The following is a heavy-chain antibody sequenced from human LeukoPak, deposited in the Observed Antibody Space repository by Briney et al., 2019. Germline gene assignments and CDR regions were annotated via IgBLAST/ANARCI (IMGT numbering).Heavy chain of an antibody. CDR3: ARATGGRRDGLILSHFDY. CDR1: GFTFSSYS. V-gene: IGHV3-48*04. D-gene: IGHD5-24*01. CDR2: ISSSSTI. Sequence: GGSLRLSCAASGFTFSSYSMNWVRQAPGKGLEWVSYISSSSTIYYADSVKGRFTISRDNAKNSLYLQMNSLRAEDTAVYYCARATGGRRDGLILSHFDYWGQGTLVTVSS. J-gene: IGHJ4*02.